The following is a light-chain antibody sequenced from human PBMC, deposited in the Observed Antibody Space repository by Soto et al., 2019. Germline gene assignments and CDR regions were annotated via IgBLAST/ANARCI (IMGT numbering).Light chain of an antibody. CDR1: QSVSSN. Sequence: EIVMTQSPATLSVSPGERATLSCRASQSVSSNLAWYQQKPGQAPRLLISGASTRATGIPARFSGSGSGTEFILTISSLQSEDFAVYYCQQYNNWPPLTFGGGTKVDIK. CDR2: GAS. V-gene: IGKV3-15*01. J-gene: IGKJ4*01. CDR3: QQYNNWPPLT.